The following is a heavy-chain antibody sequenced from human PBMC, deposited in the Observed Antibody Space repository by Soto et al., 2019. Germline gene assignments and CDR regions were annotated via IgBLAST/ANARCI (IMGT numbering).Heavy chain of an antibody. J-gene: IGHJ4*02. Sequence: GGSLRLSCAASGFTFSSYGMHWVRQAPGKGLEWVAVIWYDGSNKYYADSVKGRFTISRDNSKNTLYLQMNSLRAEDTAVYYCARDTVRGYYYFSYWGQGTLVTVSS. CDR3: ARDTVRGYYYFSY. V-gene: IGHV3-33*01. CDR1: GFTFSSYG. CDR2: IWYDGSNK. D-gene: IGHD3-22*01.